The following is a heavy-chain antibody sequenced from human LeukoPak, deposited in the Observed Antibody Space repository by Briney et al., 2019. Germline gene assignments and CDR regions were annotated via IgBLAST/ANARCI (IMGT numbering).Heavy chain of an antibody. CDR3: ANDGAYYDSSTDAFDI. D-gene: IGHD3-22*01. J-gene: IGHJ3*02. CDR1: GFTFSSYG. CDR2: ISGSGGST. V-gene: IGHV3-23*01. Sequence: GGSLRLSCAASGFTFSSYGMSWVRQAPGKGLEWVSAISGSGGSTYYADSVKGRFIISRDNSKNTLYLQMNSLRAEDTAVYYCANDGAYYDSSTDAFDIRGQGTMVTVSS.